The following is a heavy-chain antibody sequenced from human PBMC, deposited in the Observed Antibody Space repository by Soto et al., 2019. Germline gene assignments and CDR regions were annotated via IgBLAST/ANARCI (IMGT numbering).Heavy chain of an antibody. Sequence: PGESLQISCRVSGYTFTNYWIAWVRQMPGKGLEWMWIIYPGDSDTRYSPSFQGQVTISVDKSINTAYLEWSSLKASDSDMYYCARVWEMATVAACDYWGQGTLVTVSS. CDR2: IYPGDSDT. CDR3: ARVWEMATVAACDY. D-gene: IGHD6-13*01. J-gene: IGHJ4*02. V-gene: IGHV5-51*01. CDR1: GYTFTNYW.